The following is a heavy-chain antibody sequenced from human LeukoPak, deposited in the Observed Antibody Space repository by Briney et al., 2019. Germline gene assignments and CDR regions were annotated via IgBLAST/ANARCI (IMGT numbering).Heavy chain of an antibody. V-gene: IGHV3-48*01. J-gene: IGHJ6*02. Sequence: GGSLRPYCAASGFTFSSYSMNWVRQAPGKGLEWVSYISSSSSTIYYADSVKGRFTISRDNAKNSLYLQMNSLRAEDTAVYYCARDGGVTIFGVVISYGMDVWGQGTTVTVSS. CDR1: GFTFSSYS. CDR3: ARDGGVTIFGVVISYGMDV. D-gene: IGHD3-3*01. CDR2: ISSSSSTI.